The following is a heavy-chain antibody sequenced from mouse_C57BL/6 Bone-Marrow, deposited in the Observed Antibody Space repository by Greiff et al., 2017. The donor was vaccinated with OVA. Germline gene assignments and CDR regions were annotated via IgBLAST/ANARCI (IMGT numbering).Heavy chain of an antibody. V-gene: IGHV1-26*01. CDR1: GYTFTDYY. J-gene: IGHJ3*01. Sequence: VQLQQSGPELVKPGASVKISCKASGYTFTDYYMNWVKQSHGKSLEWIGDINPNNGGTSYNQKFKGKATLTVDKSSSTAYMELRSLTSEDSAVYYCARWEGHYGNHGGFAYWGQGTLVTVSA. D-gene: IGHD2-1*01. CDR2: INPNNGGT. CDR3: ARWEGHYGNHGGFAY.